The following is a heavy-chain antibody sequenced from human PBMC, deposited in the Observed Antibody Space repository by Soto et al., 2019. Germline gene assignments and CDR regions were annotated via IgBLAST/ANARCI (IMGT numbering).Heavy chain of an antibody. V-gene: IGHV3-23*01. CDR2: ISASGGTT. D-gene: IGHD3-9*01. CDR1: GFTFRSYA. CDR3: AKAIRYFDWLEYYFEY. Sequence: EVQLLESGGGLVQPGGSLRLSCAASGFTFRSYAMTWVRQAPGKGLEWVSGISASGGTTYGDSVKGRFTISRDNSKNTLYLHMNSLRVEDTAVYYCAKAIRYFDWLEYYFEYWGQGNLVTVSS. J-gene: IGHJ4*02.